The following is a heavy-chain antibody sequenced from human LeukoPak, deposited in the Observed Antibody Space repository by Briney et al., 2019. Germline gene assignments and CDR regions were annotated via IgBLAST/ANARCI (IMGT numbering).Heavy chain of an antibody. CDR1: GGSISSGGYS. CDR2: IYHSGST. J-gene: IGHJ4*02. V-gene: IGHV4-30-2*01. D-gene: IGHD3-3*01. Sequence: SETLSLTCAVSGGSISSGGYSWSWIRQPPGKGLEWIGYIYHSGSTYYNPSLKSRVTISVDRSKNQFSLKLSSVTAADTAVHYCARSSEWPKTFDYWGQGTLVTVSS. CDR3: ARSSEWPKTFDY.